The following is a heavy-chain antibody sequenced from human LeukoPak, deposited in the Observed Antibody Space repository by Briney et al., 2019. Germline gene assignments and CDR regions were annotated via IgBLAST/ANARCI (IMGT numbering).Heavy chain of an antibody. J-gene: IGHJ6*03. CDR1: GYSISSGYY. D-gene: IGHD2-2*01. CDR3: ARDRWDCSSTSCYHYMDV. V-gene: IGHV3-21*01. CDR2: ISSSSSYI. Sequence: ETLSLTCTVSGYSISSGYYWGWIRQPPGKGLEWVSSISSSSSYIYYADSVKGRFTISRDNAKNSLYLQMNSLRAEDTAVYYCARDRWDCSSTSCYHYMDVWGKGTTVTISS.